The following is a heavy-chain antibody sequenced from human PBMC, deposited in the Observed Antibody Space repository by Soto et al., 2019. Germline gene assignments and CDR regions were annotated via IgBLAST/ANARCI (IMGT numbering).Heavy chain of an antibody. Sequence: PGGSLRLSCAASGFTFSSYAMSWVRQAPGKGLEWVSAISGSGGSTYYADSVKGRFTISRDNSKNTLYLQMNSLRAEDTAVYYCAKELFPDEIPLTPNYYYYGMDVWGQGTTVTVSS. CDR3: AKELFPDEIPLTPNYYYYGMDV. V-gene: IGHV3-23*01. CDR2: ISGSGGST. D-gene: IGHD3-9*01. CDR1: GFTFSSYA. J-gene: IGHJ6*02.